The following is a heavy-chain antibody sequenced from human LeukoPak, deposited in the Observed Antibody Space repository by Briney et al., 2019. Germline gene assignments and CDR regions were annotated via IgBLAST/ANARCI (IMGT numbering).Heavy chain of an antibody. CDR1: GYRFTGYY. D-gene: IGHD4-11*01. CDR2: INPKSGDP. CDR3: ARDPGHDTSNYGGLDF. Sequence: ASVKVSCKTSGYRFTGYYMHWVRQAPGQGLEWMGWINPKSGDPIYVQKFQGRVTLTRDTSIDTVYLELSSLKSDDTPVYYCARDPGHDTSNYGGLDFWGQGTLVTVSS. V-gene: IGHV1-2*02. J-gene: IGHJ4*02.